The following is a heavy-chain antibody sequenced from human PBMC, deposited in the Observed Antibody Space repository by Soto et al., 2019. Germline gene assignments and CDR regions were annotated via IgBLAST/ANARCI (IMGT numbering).Heavy chain of an antibody. CDR1: GFTFSSYA. Sequence: PGRSLRLSCAASGFTFSSYAMSWVRQAPGKGLEWVSAISGSGGSTYYADSVKGRFTISRDNSKNTLYPQMNSLRAEDPAVYYCAKRLRSGWSVSWGQGTLVNVSS. D-gene: IGHD6-19*01. V-gene: IGHV3-23*01. CDR2: ISGSGGST. J-gene: IGHJ5*01. CDR3: AKRLRSGWSVS.